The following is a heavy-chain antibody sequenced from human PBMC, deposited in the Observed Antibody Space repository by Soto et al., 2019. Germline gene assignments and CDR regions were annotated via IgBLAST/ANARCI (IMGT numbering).Heavy chain of an antibody. Sequence: SETLSLTCTVSGGSISSYYWSWIRQPPGKGLEWIGYIYYSGSTNYNPSLRSRVTISVDTSKNQFSLKLSSVTAADTAVYYCARASEMATRTDYWGQGTLVTVSS. CDR3: ARASEMATRTDY. V-gene: IGHV4-59*01. D-gene: IGHD5-12*01. J-gene: IGHJ4*02. CDR1: GGSISSYY. CDR2: IYYSGST.